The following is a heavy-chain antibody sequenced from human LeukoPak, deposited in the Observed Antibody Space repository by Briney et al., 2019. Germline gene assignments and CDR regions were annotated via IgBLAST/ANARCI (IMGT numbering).Heavy chain of an antibody. V-gene: IGHV3-33*01. J-gene: IGHJ6*02. CDR2: IWYDGSNK. Sequence: GGSLRLSCAASGFTFSSYGMHWVRQAPGKGLEWVAVIWYDGSNKYYADSVKGRFTISRDNSKNTLYLQMNSLRAEDTAVYYCARGSGQQLVWSVVDYYYGMDVWGQGTTVTVSS. CDR3: ARGSGQQLVWSVVDYYYGMDV. CDR1: GFTFSSYG. D-gene: IGHD6-13*01.